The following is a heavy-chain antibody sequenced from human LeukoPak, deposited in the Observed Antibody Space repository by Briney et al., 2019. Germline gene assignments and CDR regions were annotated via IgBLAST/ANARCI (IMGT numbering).Heavy chain of an antibody. D-gene: IGHD4-17*01. Sequence: SVKVSCKASGGTFSSYTISWVRQAPGQGLEWMGRIIPILGIANYAQKFQGRVTITADRSTSTAYMELSSLRSEDTAVYYCARDLDYGDYGDWGQGTLVTVSS. J-gene: IGHJ4*02. CDR1: GGTFSSYT. CDR2: IIPILGIA. V-gene: IGHV1-69*04. CDR3: ARDLDYGDYGD.